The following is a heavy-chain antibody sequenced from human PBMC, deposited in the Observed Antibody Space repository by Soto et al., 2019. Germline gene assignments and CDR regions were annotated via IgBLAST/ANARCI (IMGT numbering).Heavy chain of an antibody. J-gene: IGHJ4*02. V-gene: IGHV4-31*02. CDR1: GASTVSHYH. D-gene: IGHD1-26*01. CDR3: ALALGPTTGLDY. Sequence: QVQLQESGPGLVKPSQTLSLTCSVSGASTVSHYHWTWIRQPPGKGLEWMGYIVNSGTTVYNPSLTSRLSISMDTSGNHFSLELRSVTAADTAVYYCALALGPTTGLDYWGQGTLVTVSS. CDR2: IVNSGTT.